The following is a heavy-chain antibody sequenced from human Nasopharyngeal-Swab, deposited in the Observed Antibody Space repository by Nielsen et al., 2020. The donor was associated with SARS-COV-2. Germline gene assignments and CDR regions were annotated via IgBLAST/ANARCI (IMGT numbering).Heavy chain of an antibody. V-gene: IGHV3-30*03. CDR3: ARSDLYSSSWYAPFDY. D-gene: IGHD6-13*01. Sequence: GGSLRLSCAASGFTFSSYGMHWVRQAPGKGLEWVAVISYDGSNKYYADSVKGRFTISRDNSKNTLYLQMNSLRAEDTAVYYCARSDLYSSSWYAPFDYWGQGTLVTVSS. CDR2: ISYDGSNK. CDR1: GFTFSSYG. J-gene: IGHJ4*02.